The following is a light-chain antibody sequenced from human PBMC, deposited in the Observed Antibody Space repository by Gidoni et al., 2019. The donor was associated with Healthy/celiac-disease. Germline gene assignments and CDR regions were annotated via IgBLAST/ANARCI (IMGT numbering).Light chain of an antibody. CDR1: RSVLYSPNNKNY. CDR2: WAS. CDR3: QQYYSTPQT. J-gene: IGKJ1*01. V-gene: IGKV4-1*01. Sequence: DIVMTQSPDSLAVSLGEGATINCKSSRSVLYSPNNKNYLAWYQQKPGQPPKLLIYWASTRESGVPDRFSGSGSGIDFTLTISSLQAEDVAVYYCQQYYSTPQTFGQGTKVEIK.